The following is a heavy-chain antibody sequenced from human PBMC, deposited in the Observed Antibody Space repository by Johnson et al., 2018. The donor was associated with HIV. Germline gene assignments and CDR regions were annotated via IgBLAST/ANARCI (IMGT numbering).Heavy chain of an antibody. Sequence: FSNYAMHWVRQAPGKGLEWVAVISYDGSNKYYADSVKGRFTISRDNSKNTLYLQMNSLRAEDTAVYYCANNLQQLATKDAFDIRAKGQWSPSLQ. CDR3: ANNLQQLATKDAFDI. CDR2: ISYDGSNK. CDR1: FSNYA. D-gene: IGHD6-13*01. J-gene: IGHJ3*02. V-gene: IGHV3-30*18.